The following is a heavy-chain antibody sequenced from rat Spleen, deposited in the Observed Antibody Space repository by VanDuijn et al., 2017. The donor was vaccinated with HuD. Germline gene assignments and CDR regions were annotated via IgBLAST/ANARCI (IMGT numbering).Heavy chain of an antibody. CDR1: GFTFSDYN. Sequence: EVQLVESGGGLVQPGRSLKLSCAASGFTFSDYNMAWVRQAPKKGLEWVATIIYDGSRTYYRDSVKGRFTISRDNAKSTLYLQMDSLRSEDTATYYCARDWYGGYGVFDYWGQGVMVTVSS. V-gene: IGHV5S10*01. CDR3: ARDWYGGYGVFDY. J-gene: IGHJ2*01. D-gene: IGHD1-11*01. CDR2: IIYDGSRT.